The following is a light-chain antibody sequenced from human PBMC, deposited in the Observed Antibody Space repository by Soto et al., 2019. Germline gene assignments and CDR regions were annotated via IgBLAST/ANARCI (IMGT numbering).Light chain of an antibody. V-gene: IGKV1-33*01. CDR1: QDISNY. CDR2: DAS. J-gene: IGKJ2*01. CDR3: QQYSSVLPYS. Sequence: DIQMTQSPSSLSASVGDRVTITCQASQDISNYLNWYQQKPGKAPDLLIYDASNLEPGVPSRFSGSGSGTDFTFTINSLQPEDTATYNCQQYSSVLPYSFGQGTKLEI.